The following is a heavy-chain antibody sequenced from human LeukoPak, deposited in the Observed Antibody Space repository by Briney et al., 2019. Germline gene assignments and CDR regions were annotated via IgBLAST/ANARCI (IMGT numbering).Heavy chain of an antibody. V-gene: IGHV3-7*01. J-gene: IGHJ4*02. CDR1: GFTFSSYW. Sequence: GGSLRLSCAASGFTFSSYWMSWVRQAPGKGLEWVANIKQDGSEKYYVDSVKGRFTISRDNAKNSLYLQMNSLRAEDTAVYYCARDRPVFQWIAARTFDYWGQGTLVTVSS. D-gene: IGHD6-6*01. CDR2: IKQDGSEK. CDR3: ARDRPVFQWIAARTFDY.